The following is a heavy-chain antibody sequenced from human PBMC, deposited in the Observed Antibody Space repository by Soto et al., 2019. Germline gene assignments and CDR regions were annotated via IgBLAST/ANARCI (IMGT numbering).Heavy chain of an antibody. CDR3: AKGEVGTYYDFCSGYFDY. CDR2: ISYDGSNK. CDR1: GFTFSSYG. J-gene: IGHJ4*02. Sequence: GGSLRLSCAASGFTFSSYGMHWVRQAPGKGLEWVAVISYDGSNKYYADSVKGRFTISRDNSKNTLYLQMNSLRAEDTAVYYCAKGEVGTYYDFCSGYFDYWGQGTLVTVSS. D-gene: IGHD3-3*01. V-gene: IGHV3-30*18.